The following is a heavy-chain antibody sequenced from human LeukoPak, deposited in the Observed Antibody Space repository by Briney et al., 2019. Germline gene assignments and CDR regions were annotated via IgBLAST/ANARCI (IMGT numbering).Heavy chain of an antibody. CDR1: GGSFSGYY. J-gene: IGHJ4*02. D-gene: IGHD6-19*01. V-gene: IGHV4-34*01. Sequence: SETLSLTCAVYGGSFSGYYWSWIRQPPGKGLEWIGEINHSGSTNYNPSLKSRVTISVDTSKNQFSLKLSSVTAADTAVYYCARVSAVAGTVSDYWGQGTLVTVSS. CDR3: ARVSAVAGTVSDY. CDR2: INHSGST.